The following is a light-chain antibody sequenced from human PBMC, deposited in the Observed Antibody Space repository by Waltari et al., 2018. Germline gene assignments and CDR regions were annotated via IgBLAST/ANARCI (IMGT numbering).Light chain of an antibody. CDR2: EVS. J-gene: IGLJ2*01. Sequence: QSALTQPPSASGSPGQSVTISCTGTSSDVGRYNYVSWYQQHPGKAPKLMIYEVSQRPSGVPARLSGSKSGTTASLTVSGLQAEDEADYYCSSYAGSNNVVFGGGTKLTVL. CDR1: SSDVGRYNY. V-gene: IGLV2-8*01. CDR3: SSYAGSNNVV.